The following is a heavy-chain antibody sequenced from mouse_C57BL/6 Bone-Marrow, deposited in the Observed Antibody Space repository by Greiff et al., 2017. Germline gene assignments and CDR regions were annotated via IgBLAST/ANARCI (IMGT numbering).Heavy chain of an antibody. CDR3: ASYYYGSSSFDV. D-gene: IGHD1-1*01. J-gene: IGHJ1*03. CDR2: IYPGSGST. V-gene: IGHV1-55*01. Sequence: QVQLQQPGAELVKPGASVKMSCKASGYTFTSYWITWVKQRPGQGLEWIGDIYPGSGSTNYNEKFKSKATLTVDTSSSTAYMQLSSLTSEDSAVYYCASYYYGSSSFDVWGTGTTVTVSP. CDR1: GYTFTSYW.